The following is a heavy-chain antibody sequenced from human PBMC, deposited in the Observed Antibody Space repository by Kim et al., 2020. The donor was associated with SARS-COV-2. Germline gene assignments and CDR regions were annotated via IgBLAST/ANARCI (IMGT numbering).Heavy chain of an antibody. J-gene: IGHJ4*02. Sequence: YYPYLKNRVTISVDAAKNQFSLKVSSVTAASTAVYYCARPGGRDGYNYDYWGQGALVTVSS. V-gene: IGHV4-61*07. CDR3: ARPGGRDGYNYDY. D-gene: IGHD5-12*01.